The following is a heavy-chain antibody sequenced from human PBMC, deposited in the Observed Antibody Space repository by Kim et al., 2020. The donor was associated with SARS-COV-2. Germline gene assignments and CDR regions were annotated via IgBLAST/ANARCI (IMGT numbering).Heavy chain of an antibody. D-gene: IGHD1-26*01. CDR3: ARDRGYCSYDY. J-gene: IGHJ4*02. V-gene: IGHV3-7*01. CDR1: TFILRHHW. Sequence: GGSLRLSCTVPTFILRHHWINWVRQAPGQGLEWVAGIKEDGSEQNYVDSVRGRFTISRDNTKNSVYLQMNSLRVEDTAVYYCARDRGYCSYDYWGQGTPV. CDR2: IKEDGSEQ.